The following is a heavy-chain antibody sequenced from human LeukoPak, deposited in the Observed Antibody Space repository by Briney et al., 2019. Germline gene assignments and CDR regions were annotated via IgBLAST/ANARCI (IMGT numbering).Heavy chain of an antibody. J-gene: IGHJ3*02. V-gene: IGHV4-38-2*02. CDR3: ARAYCSGASCRDAFDI. CDR1: GYSISSGYY. CDR2: IYHSGST. Sequence: PSETLSLSCSVSGYSISSGYYWGWIRQPPGKGLQWISTIYHSGSTFYNPSLQSRDTISIDTSNNQFSLRLSSVTAADTAVYYCARAYCSGASCRDAFDIWGQGTMVTVSS. D-gene: IGHD2-15*01.